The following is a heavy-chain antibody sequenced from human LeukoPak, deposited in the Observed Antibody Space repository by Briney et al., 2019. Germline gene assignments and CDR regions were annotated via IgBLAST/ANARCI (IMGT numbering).Heavy chain of an antibody. Sequence: ASVKVSCKASGYTFTSYAMHWVRQAPGQSLEWMGWINAGNGNTKYSQKFQGRVTITRDTSASTAYMELSSLRSEDTAVYYCARITMVRGVINYYFDYWGQGTLVTVSS. CDR1: GYTFTSYA. CDR3: ARITMVRGVINYYFDY. J-gene: IGHJ4*02. D-gene: IGHD3-10*01. CDR2: INAGNGNT. V-gene: IGHV1-3*01.